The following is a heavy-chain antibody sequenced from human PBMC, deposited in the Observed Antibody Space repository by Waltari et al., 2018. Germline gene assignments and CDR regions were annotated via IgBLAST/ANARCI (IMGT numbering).Heavy chain of an antibody. CDR2: ISSSRSTI. V-gene: IGHV3-48*01. D-gene: IGHD3-3*01. CDR1: GFTFSSYS. CDR3: ARDPSITIFGVVTTKGYFDV. Sequence: EVQLVESGGGLVQPGGSLRLSCAASGFTFSSYSLNWVRQAPGKGLGWVSYISSSRSTIYYAASVKGRITIARDNAKNSLYLQMNSLRAEDTAVYYCARDPSITIFGVVTTKGYFDVWGRGTLVTVSS. J-gene: IGHJ2*01.